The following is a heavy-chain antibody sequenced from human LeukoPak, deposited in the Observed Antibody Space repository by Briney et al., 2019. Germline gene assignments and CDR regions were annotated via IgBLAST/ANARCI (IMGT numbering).Heavy chain of an antibody. V-gene: IGHV4-59*08. CDR1: DDSISNYY. J-gene: IGHJ4*02. Sequence: ASETLSLTCTVSDDSISNYYWSWIRQSPEKGQEWIGYIFYSGSTRYNPSLKSRVTISVDTSKNQFSLKLSSVTAADTAVYYCARHRGSGSPYFDYWGQGTLVTVSS. CDR2: IFYSGST. CDR3: ARHRGSGSPYFDY. D-gene: IGHD3-10*01.